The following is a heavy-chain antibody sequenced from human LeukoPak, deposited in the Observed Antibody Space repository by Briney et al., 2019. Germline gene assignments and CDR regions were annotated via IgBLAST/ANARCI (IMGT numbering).Heavy chain of an antibody. J-gene: IGHJ5*01. V-gene: IGHV4-59*12. CDR1: GGSISSYY. CDR2: IYYSGTT. D-gene: IGHD2-15*01. Sequence: SETLSLTCTVSGGSISSYYWSGLRQPPGKGLEWIGYIYYSGTTNYNPSLKSRVTISVDTSKNQFSLNLISVTAADPAVSFCARGRGGGGSSNNWFDSGGQGTLVTVS. CDR3: ARGRGGGGSSNNWFDS.